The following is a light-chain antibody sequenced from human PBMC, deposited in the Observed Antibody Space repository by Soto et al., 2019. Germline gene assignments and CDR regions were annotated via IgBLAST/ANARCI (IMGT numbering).Light chain of an antibody. CDR3: QQFGDSLT. V-gene: IGKV3-20*01. CDR1: QSVSNDY. J-gene: IGKJ4*01. Sequence: EMVLTQSPGTLSLSPGDRATLSCRASQSVSNDYLAWFQQKPGQTPRLLIYSASSRATGIPDRFSGSGSGSDFALSVSRLEPEDFAVYYCQQFGDSLTFGGGTKVDIK. CDR2: SAS.